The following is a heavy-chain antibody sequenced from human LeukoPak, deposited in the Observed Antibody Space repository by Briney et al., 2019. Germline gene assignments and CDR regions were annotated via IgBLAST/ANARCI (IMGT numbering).Heavy chain of an antibody. CDR3: ARLLIIAAAGTCYGMDV. CDR2: TYYRSKWYN. V-gene: IGHV6-1*01. D-gene: IGHD6-13*01. Sequence: SQTLSLTCAISGDSVSSNSAAWNWIRQSPSRGLEWLGRTYYRSKWYNDYAVSVKSRITINPDTSKNQFSLQLNSVTPEDTAVYYCARLLIIAAAGTCYGMDVWGQGTTVTVSS. CDR1: GDSVSSNSAA. J-gene: IGHJ6*02.